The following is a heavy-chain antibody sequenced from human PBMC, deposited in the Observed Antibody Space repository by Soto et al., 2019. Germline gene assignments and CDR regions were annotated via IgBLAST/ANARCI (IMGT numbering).Heavy chain of an antibody. CDR1: GGSISSSSYY. V-gene: IGHV4-39*01. Sequence: QLQLQESGPGLVKPSETLSLTFTVSGGSISSSSYYWGWIRQPPGKGLEWIGSIYYSGSTYYNPSLKSRVTISVDTSKNQFSLKLSSVTAADTAVYYCARPTYCTNGVCFFFDPWGQGTLVTVSS. J-gene: IGHJ5*02. CDR2: IYYSGST. D-gene: IGHD2-8*01. CDR3: ARPTYCTNGVCFFFDP.